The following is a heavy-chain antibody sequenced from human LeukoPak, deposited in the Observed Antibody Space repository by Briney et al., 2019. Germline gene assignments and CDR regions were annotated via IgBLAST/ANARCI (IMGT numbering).Heavy chain of an antibody. J-gene: IGHJ2*01. Sequence: GGSLGLSCAASGFTYSRYAMSWVRQAPGKGLEWVSSISDNGAGTFYADSVKGRFTISRDNSDKTLYLQMNSLRAEDTAVYYCAKRSLSGTWYFDLWGRGTLVIVSS. CDR2: ISDNGAGT. CDR3: AKRSLSGTWYFDL. CDR1: GFTYSRYA. V-gene: IGHV3-23*01. D-gene: IGHD3-3*01.